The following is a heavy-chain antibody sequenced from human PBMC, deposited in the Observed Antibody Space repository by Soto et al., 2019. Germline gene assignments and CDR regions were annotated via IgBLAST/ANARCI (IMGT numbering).Heavy chain of an antibody. CDR2: IYSGGGT. J-gene: IGHJ4*02. Sequence: EVRLVQSGGGLVQPGGSLRLSCAASLFIVSDNYMSWVRQAPGKGLEWVSLIYSGGGTDYAESVKGRFTISRDNSKNTLYLQMNSLKAEDTGIYYCATRMTTAPYWGQGTVVTFSS. CDR3: ATRMTTAPY. CDR1: LFIVSDNY. D-gene: IGHD4-17*01. V-gene: IGHV3-66*01.